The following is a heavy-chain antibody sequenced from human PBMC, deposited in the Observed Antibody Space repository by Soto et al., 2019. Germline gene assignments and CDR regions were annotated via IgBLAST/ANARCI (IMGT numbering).Heavy chain of an antibody. V-gene: IGHV4-4*07. CDR3: ARGSSRRYY. CDR1: GGSISSFY. D-gene: IGHD6-13*01. Sequence: SETLSLTCTVSGGSISSFYWSWIRQPAGKGLEWIGRIYSGGRNNYNPSLKSRVTMSVDTSKNQFSLRLSSVTAADTAEYDWARGSSRRYYWGQKTRVTVSS. J-gene: IGHJ4*02. CDR2: IYSGGRN.